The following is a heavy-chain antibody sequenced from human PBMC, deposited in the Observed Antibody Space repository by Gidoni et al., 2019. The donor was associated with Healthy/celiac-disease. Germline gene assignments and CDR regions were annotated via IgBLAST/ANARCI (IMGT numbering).Heavy chain of an antibody. D-gene: IGHD3-22*01. Sequence: QLQLQESGSGLVKPSQTLSLTCTVSGGSLSSGGYSWSWIRPPPGKGLEWIGYIYHSWSTYYNPSLKSRVTISVDRSKNQFSRKLSSVTAADTAVDYCDRDREGSSGYVDAVDIWGQGTMVTVSS. CDR3: DRDREGSSGYVDAVDI. CDR2: IYHSWST. J-gene: IGHJ3*02. V-gene: IGHV4-30-2*01. CDR1: GGSLSSGGYS.